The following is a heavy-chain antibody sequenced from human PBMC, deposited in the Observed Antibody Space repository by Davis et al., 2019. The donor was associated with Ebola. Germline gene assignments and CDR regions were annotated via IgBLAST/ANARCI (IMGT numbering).Heavy chain of an antibody. D-gene: IGHD3-10*01. CDR1: GFTFSSYA. V-gene: IGHV3-30-3*01. CDR2: ISYDGSNK. Sequence: GESLKISCAASGFTFSSYAMHWVRQAPGKGLEWVAVISYDGSNKYYADSVKGRFTISRDNSKNTLYLQMNSLRAEDTAVYYCAKVLGYYGSPNWGQGTLVTVSS. CDR3: AKVLGYYGSPN. J-gene: IGHJ1*01.